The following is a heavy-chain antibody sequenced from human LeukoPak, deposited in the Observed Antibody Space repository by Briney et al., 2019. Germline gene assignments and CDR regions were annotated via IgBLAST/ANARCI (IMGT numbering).Heavy chain of an antibody. CDR1: GYTFTNYD. CDR2: MNPNSGST. Sequence: ASVKVSCKASGYTFTNYDFNWMRQATGQGLEWMGWMNPNSGSTGYAQKFQGRVTMTRDTSISTAYMELSSLTSEDTAVYYCARVFSYTSSYLGYYYGMDVWGQGTTVTVSS. J-gene: IGHJ6*02. D-gene: IGHD1-26*01. V-gene: IGHV1-8*01. CDR3: ARVFSYTSSYLGYYYGMDV.